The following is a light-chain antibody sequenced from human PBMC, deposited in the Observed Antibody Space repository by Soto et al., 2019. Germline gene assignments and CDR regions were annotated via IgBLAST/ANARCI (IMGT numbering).Light chain of an antibody. V-gene: IGLV1-47*01. Sequence: QSVLTQPPSASGTPGQRVTISCSGSTSNIGSNYVYWFQQLPGTAPKLLIYRNNERPSGVPDRFSGSKSGTSASLAISGLRSEDDADYYCAAWDDSLSGVVFGGGTKLTVL. CDR2: RNN. J-gene: IGLJ2*01. CDR1: TSNIGSNY. CDR3: AAWDDSLSGVV.